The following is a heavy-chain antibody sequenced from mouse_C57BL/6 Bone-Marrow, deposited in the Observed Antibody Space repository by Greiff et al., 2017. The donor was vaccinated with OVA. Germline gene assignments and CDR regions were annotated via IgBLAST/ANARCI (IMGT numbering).Heavy chain of an antibody. J-gene: IGHJ2*01. D-gene: IGHD1-1*01. CDR3: TTELLRDY. V-gene: IGHV14-4*01. CDR1: GFNIKDDY. Sequence: EVQLQQSGAELVRPGASVKLSCTASGFNIKDDYMHWVKQRPEQGLEWIGWIDPENGDTEYASKFQGKATITADTSSSTAYLQLSSLTSEDTAVYYCTTELLRDYWGQGTTLTVSS. CDR2: IDPENGDT.